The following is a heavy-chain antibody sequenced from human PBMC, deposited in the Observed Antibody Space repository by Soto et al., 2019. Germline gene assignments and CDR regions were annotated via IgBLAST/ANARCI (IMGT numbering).Heavy chain of an antibody. CDR3: ARDFPRRLGYYYYGMDV. CDR1: GGSIRSGDYY. CDR2: IYYSGST. Sequence: PSETLSLTCTVSGGSIRSGDYYWSWIRQSPGEGLEWIGYIYYSGSTNYNPSLKSRVTISVDTSKNQFSLKLSSVTAADTAVYYCARDFPRRLGYYYYGMDVWGQGTTVTVSS. J-gene: IGHJ6*02. V-gene: IGHV4-61*08.